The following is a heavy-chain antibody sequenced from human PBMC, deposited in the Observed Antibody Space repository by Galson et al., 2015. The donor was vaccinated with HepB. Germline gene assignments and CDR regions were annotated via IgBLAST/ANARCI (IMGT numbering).Heavy chain of an antibody. J-gene: IGHJ3*02. Sequence: SLRLSCAASGFTFDDYAMHWVRQAPGKGLEWVSGISWNSGTILYADSVRGRFTISRDNAKNSLYLQMNTLRAEDTALYYCAKRGGEGLAGAFDIWGQGTMVTVSS. CDR3: AKRGGEGLAGAFDI. CDR1: GFTFDDYA. V-gene: IGHV3-9*01. CDR2: ISWNSGTI. D-gene: IGHD6-19*01.